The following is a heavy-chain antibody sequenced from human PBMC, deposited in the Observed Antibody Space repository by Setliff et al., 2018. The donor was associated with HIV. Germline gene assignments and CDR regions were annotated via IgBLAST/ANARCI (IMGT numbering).Heavy chain of an antibody. CDR2: ISHSGST. J-gene: IGHJ4*02. D-gene: IGHD3-9*01. CDR1: GGSISSNTW. CDR3: VIRRNFDWLMRSGPFDD. Sequence: PSETLSLTCAVSGGSISSNTWWSWVRQPPGKGLEWIVEISHSGSTNYNPSLKSRVTISVDKSKNQFSLRLSSVTAADTAVYYCVIRRNFDWLMRSGPFDDWGQGRLVTVSS. V-gene: IGHV4-4*02.